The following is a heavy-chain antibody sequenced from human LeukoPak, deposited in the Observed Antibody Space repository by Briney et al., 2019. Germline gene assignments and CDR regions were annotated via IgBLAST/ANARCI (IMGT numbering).Heavy chain of an antibody. J-gene: IGHJ4*02. D-gene: IGHD6-25*01. CDR2: TSHRGST. CDR1: GGSISSTNR. Sequence: SETLSLTCSVSGGSISSTNRWSWVRQPPGKGLEWIGETSHRGSTNYNPSLKSRVTISVDKSKNQFSLKLSSVTAADTAVYYCASLERLRGYWGQGTLVTVSS. CDR3: ASLERLRGY. V-gene: IGHV4-4*02.